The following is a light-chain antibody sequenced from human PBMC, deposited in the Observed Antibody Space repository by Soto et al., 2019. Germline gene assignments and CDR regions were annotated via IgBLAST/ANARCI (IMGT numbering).Light chain of an antibody. CDR2: DAS. CDR1: QSISTW. V-gene: IGKV1-5*01. CDR3: QQYSSNSA. Sequence: DIQMTQSPSTLSASVGDRVTITCRASQSISTWLAWYQQKPGKAPKLVIYDASSLENGVPSRFSGRGYGTQFTLTISSLQPDDFATYYCQQYSSNSAFGQGPKLEIK. J-gene: IGKJ2*01.